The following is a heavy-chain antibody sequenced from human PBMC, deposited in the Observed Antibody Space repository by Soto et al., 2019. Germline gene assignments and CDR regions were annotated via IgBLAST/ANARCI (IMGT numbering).Heavy chain of an antibody. V-gene: IGHV1-18*01. J-gene: IGHJ4*02. CDR1: GYTFTSYC. D-gene: IGHD3-22*01. Sequence: ASVKVSCKPSGYTFTSYCISWVRQAPGQGLEWMGWISAYNGNTNYAQKLQGRVTMTTDTSTSTAYMELRSLRSDDTAVYYCARDIKSRYYYDSSGYYPFDYWGQGTLVTVSS. CDR2: ISAYNGNT. CDR3: ARDIKSRYYYDSSGYYPFDY.